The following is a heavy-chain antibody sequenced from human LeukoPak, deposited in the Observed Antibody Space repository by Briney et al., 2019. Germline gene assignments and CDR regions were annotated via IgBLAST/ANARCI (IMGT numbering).Heavy chain of an antibody. V-gene: IGHV1-46*01. CDR1: GYTFTSYY. J-gene: IGHJ5*02. Sequence: ASVKVSCKASGYTFTSYYMHWVRQAPGQGLEWMGIINPSGGSTSYAQKFQGRVTMTTDTSTSTAYMELRSLRSDDTAVYYCATGGYYDSNGKYNWFDPWGQGTLVTVSS. CDR3: ATGGYYDSNGKYNWFDP. CDR2: INPSGGST. D-gene: IGHD3-22*01.